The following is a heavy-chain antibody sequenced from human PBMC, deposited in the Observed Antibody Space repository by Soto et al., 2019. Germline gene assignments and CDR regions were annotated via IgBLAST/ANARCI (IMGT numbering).Heavy chain of an antibody. CDR1: GYTFTSYA. D-gene: IGHD3-3*01. CDR2: INAGNGNT. CDR3: ARSRITIFGVVSRTFDY. J-gene: IGHJ4*02. V-gene: IGHV1-3*05. Sequence: QVQLVQSGAEEKKPGASVKVSCKASGYTFTSYAMHWVRQAPGQRLEWMGWINAGNGNTKYSQKFQGRVTITRDTAASSAYMELSRLRSEDTAVYYCARSRITIFGVVSRTFDYWGQGTLVTVSS.